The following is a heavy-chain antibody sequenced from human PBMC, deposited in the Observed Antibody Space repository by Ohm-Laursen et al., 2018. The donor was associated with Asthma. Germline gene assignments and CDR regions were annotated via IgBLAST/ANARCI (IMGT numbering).Heavy chain of an antibody. J-gene: IGHJ4*02. CDR3: ARGREISSGYLPDFDY. CDR2: IYYSGST. CDR1: GGSISSGGYY. Sequence: TLSLTWTVSGGSISSGGYYWSWIRQHPGKGLEWIGDIYYSGSTYYNPSLKSRVTISVDTSKNQYPLKLSSVTAADTAVYYCARGREISSGYLPDFDYWGQGTLVTVSS. D-gene: IGHD3-22*01. V-gene: IGHV4-31*02.